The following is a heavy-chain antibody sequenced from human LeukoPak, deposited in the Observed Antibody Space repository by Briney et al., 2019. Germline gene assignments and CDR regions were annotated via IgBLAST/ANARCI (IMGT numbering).Heavy chain of an antibody. CDR3: ARDPPGDIVVVPAANMDV. CDR1: GYTFTSYD. V-gene: IGHV1-18*01. J-gene: IGHJ6*03. Sequence: GAPVKVSCKASGYTFTSYDIDWVRQATGQGLEWMGWISAYNGNTNYAQKLQGRVTMTTDTSTSTAYMELRSLRSDDTAVYYCARDPPGDIVVVPAANMDVWGKGTTVTVSS. D-gene: IGHD2-2*01. CDR2: ISAYNGNT.